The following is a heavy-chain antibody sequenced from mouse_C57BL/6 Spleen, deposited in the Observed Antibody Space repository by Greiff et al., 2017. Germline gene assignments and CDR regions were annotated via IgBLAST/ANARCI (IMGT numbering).Heavy chain of an antibody. CDR2: IDPSDSYT. D-gene: IGHD1-1*01. Sequence: QVQLQQPGAELVRPGTSVKLSCKASGYTFTSYWMHWVKQRPGQGLEWIGVIDPSDSYTNYNQKFKGKATLTVDTSSSTAYMQLSSLTSEDSAVDYCARSYGSSYDGDFDVWGTGTTVTVST. CDR1: GYTFTSYW. CDR3: ARSYGSSYDGDFDV. V-gene: IGHV1-59*01. J-gene: IGHJ1*03.